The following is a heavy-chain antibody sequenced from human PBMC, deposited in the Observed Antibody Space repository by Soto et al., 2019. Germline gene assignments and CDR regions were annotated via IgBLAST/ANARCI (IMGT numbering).Heavy chain of an antibody. J-gene: IGHJ4*02. Sequence: SETLSLTCTVSGGSISSGDYYWSWIRQPPGKGLEWIGYIYYSGSTYYNPSLKSRVTISVDTSKNQFSLKLSSVTAADTAVYYCARSGYCTNGVCYTPFDYWGQGTLVTVSS. CDR3: ARSGYCTNGVCYTPFDY. D-gene: IGHD2-8*01. CDR1: GGSISSGDYY. V-gene: IGHV4-30-4*01. CDR2: IYYSGST.